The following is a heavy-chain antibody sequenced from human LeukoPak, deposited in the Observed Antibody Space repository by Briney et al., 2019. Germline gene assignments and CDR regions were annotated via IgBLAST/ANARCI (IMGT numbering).Heavy chain of an antibody. V-gene: IGHV4-59*12. CDR2: IYYSGST. J-gene: IGHJ5*02. Sequence: SETLSLTCTVSGGSISSYYWSWIRQPPGKGLEWIGYIYYSGSTNYNPSLKSRVTISVDTSKNQFSLKLSSVTAADTAVYYCARGGCSSTSCPEINWFDPWGQGTLVTVSS. CDR1: GGSISSYY. D-gene: IGHD2-2*01. CDR3: ARGGCSSTSCPEINWFDP.